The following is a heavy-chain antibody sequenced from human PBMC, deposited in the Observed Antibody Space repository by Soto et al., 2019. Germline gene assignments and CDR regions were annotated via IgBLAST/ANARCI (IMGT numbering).Heavy chain of an antibody. Sequence: GASVKISCKASGYSVTIYVIGGVRQAPGQGLEWMGWISAYNGNTNYAQKLQGRVTMTTDTSTSTAYMELRSLRSDDTAVYYCARSGYGDYYFDYWGQGTLVTVSS. D-gene: IGHD4-17*01. J-gene: IGHJ4*02. CDR1: GYSVTIYV. CDR3: ARSGYGDYYFDY. V-gene: IGHV1-18*01. CDR2: ISAYNGNT.